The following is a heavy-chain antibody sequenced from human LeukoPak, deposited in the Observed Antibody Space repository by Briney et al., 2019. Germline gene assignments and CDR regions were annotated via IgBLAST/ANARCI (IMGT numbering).Heavy chain of an antibody. CDR1: GGSISSYY. CDR3: ARDRRAVPAAAYNWFDP. D-gene: IGHD2-2*01. Sequence: SETLSLTCTVSGGSISSYYWSWIRQPAGKGLEWIGRIYTSGSTNYNPSLKSRVTISVDTSKNQFSLKLSSVTAADTAVYYCARDRRAVPAAAYNWFDPWGQGTLVTVSS. J-gene: IGHJ5*02. V-gene: IGHV4-4*07. CDR2: IYTSGST.